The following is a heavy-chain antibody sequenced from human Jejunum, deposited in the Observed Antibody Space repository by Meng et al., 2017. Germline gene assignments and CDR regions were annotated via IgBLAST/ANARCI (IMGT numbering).Heavy chain of an antibody. D-gene: IGHD3-9*01. CDR1: GNTLITLS. J-gene: IGHJ5*02. CDR2: FDPEEGET. V-gene: IGHV1-24*01. Sequence: ASVTVSCKVSGNTLITLSMHWVRQAPGKGLEWMGGFDPEEGETIYAQNFQGRVTMTEDTSTDTAYMELSSLRSEDTAVYYCATANVLAGYYKGFHFDPWGQGTLVTVSS. CDR3: ATANVLAGYYKGFHFDP.